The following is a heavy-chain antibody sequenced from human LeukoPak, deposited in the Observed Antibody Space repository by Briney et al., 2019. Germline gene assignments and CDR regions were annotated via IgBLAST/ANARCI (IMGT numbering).Heavy chain of an antibody. Sequence: GGSLRLSCAASGFTFSSYAMSWVRQAPGKGLEWVSASGSGGSTYYADSVKGRFSISRDNSKNTLYLQMNSLRAEDTAVYYCARKYYYDSSGYYAFDYWGQGILVTVSP. CDR2: SGSGGST. D-gene: IGHD3-22*01. CDR1: GFTFSSYA. V-gene: IGHV3-23*01. J-gene: IGHJ4*02. CDR3: ARKYYYDSSGYYAFDY.